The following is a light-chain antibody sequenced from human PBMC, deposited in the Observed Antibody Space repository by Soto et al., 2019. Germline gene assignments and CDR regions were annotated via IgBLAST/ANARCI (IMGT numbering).Light chain of an antibody. Sequence: QSALTQPASVSGSPGQSITISCTGTSSDVGRYNLVSWYQQHPDKAPKLIIYEDIERPSGVSHRFAGSTSGNTASLTISGLQTEDEAKYFCCSYAGGASVVFGGGTKLTVL. CDR3: CSYAGGASVV. V-gene: IGLV2-23*01. J-gene: IGLJ2*01. CDR1: SSDVGRYNL. CDR2: EDI.